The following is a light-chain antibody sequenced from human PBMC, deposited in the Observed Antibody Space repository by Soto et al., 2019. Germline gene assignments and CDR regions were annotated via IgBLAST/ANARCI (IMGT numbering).Light chain of an antibody. Sequence: IQLTQSPSSLSASVGDSVTITCRASQVISKYLAWYQQKPGTAPKLLLYLASTVRGGVPSRFSGSGSGTDFSLTISRLQREDVATYYCRYQKSFPLTFGGGTKVEIK. V-gene: IGKV1-9*01. CDR3: RYQKSFPLT. CDR1: QVISKY. J-gene: IGKJ4*01. CDR2: LAS.